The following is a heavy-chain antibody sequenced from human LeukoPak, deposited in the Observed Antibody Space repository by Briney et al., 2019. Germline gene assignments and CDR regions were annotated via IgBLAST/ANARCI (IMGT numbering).Heavy chain of an antibody. CDR3: ASESRGGSGSYMY. J-gene: IGHJ4*02. Sequence: GASVKVSCKASGYTFARYYVHWVREAPGDGLEWMGWINANNGGTNYAQKVQGRVTMTRDTSISTAYMELSRLRSDDTAVYYCASESRGGSGSYMYWGQGTLVTVSS. V-gene: IGHV1-2*02. CDR2: INANNGGT. D-gene: IGHD3-10*01. CDR1: GYTFARYY.